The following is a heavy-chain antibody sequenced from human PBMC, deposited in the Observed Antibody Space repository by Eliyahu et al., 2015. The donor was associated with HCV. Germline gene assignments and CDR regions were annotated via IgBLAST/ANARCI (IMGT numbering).Heavy chain of an antibody. CDR1: GDSISSGTYY. D-gene: IGHD3-10*02. CDR3: ARLKPEGWGYVRTFDV. J-gene: IGHJ3*01. CDR2: MYYSGNT. Sequence: QLQLQESGPGLVKPSETLSLTCIVSGDSISSGTYYWGWIRQPPGKGLEWIANMYYSGNTYYNPSLKSRVTMSVDTSKNQFSLKLTSVSAADTALYYCARLKPEGWGYVRTFDVWGQGTRVTVSS. V-gene: IGHV4-39*01.